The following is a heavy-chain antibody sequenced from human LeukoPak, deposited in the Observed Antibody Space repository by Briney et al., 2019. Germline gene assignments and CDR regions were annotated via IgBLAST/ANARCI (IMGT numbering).Heavy chain of an antibody. CDR3: GRRIITHPRDGYSNG. J-gene: IGHJ4*02. CDR1: GFTFSSYW. D-gene: IGHD5-24*01. V-gene: IGHV3-74*01. Sequence: PGGSLRLSCAASGFTFSSYWMLWVRQAPGKGLVWVSRISSDGRSTSYADSVKGRFTISRDNAKNTLYLQMNSLRADDTAVYYCGRRIITHPRDGYSNGWGQGTLVTVSS. CDR2: ISSDGRST.